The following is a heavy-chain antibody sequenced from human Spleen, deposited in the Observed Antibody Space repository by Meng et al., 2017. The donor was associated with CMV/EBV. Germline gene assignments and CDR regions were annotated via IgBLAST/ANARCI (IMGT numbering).Heavy chain of an antibody. CDR3: AKEARYCSSTSCYIQSAFDI. CDR2: ISGSGGST. Sequence: LSLTCAASGFTFSSYAMSWVRQAPGKGLEWVSAISGSGGSTYYADSVKGRFTISRDNSKNALYLQMNSLRAEDTAVYYCAKEARYCSSTSCYIQSAFDIWGQGTMVTVSS. J-gene: IGHJ3*02. D-gene: IGHD2-2*02. V-gene: IGHV3-23*01. CDR1: GFTFSSYA.